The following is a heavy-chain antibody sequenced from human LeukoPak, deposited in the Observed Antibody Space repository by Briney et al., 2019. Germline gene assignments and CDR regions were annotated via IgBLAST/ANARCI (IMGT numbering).Heavy chain of an antibody. J-gene: IGHJ5*02. V-gene: IGHV1-18*01. D-gene: IGHD3-22*01. CDR3: ARDLDYYDSSGSGWSDP. CDR2: ISTYNGNT. CDR1: GYSFSRYG. Sequence: ASVKVSCKASGYSFSRYGISWVRQAPGQGLEWMGWISTYNGNTNYAQKFQGRVTMTTDTSTNTAYMELRSLRSDDTAAYYCARDLDYYDSSGSGWSDPWGQGTLVTVSS.